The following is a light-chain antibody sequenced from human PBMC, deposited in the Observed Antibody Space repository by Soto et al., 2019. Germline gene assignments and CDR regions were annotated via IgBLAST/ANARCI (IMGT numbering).Light chain of an antibody. CDR2: GNS. CDR3: QSYDSSLSGYV. CDR1: SSNIGAGYD. Sequence: QSVLTQPPSVSGAPGQRVTFSCTGSSSNIGAGYDVHWYQQLPGTAPKVLIYGNSNRPSGVPDRFSGSKSGTSASLAITGLQAEDEADYYCQSYDSSLSGYVFGTGTKLTVL. J-gene: IGLJ1*01. V-gene: IGLV1-40*01.